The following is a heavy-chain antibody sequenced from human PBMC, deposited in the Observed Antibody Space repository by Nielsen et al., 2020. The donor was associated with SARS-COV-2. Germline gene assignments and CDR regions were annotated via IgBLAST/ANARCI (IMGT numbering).Heavy chain of an antibody. CDR3: ARAVGLVEMATIAIGNWFDP. CDR2: ISSSSSYT. V-gene: IGHV3-11*05. Sequence: GSLRLSCAASGFTFSDYYMSWIRQAPGKGLEWVSYISSSSSYTNYADSVKGRFTISRDNAKNSLYLQMNSLRAEDTAVYYCARAVGLVEMATIAIGNWFDPWGQGTLVTVSS. CDR1: GFTFSDYY. J-gene: IGHJ5*02. D-gene: IGHD5-24*01.